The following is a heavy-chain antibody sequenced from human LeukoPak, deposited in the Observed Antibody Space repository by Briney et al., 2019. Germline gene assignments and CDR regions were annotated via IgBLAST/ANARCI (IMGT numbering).Heavy chain of an antibody. CDR1: GFTFNEYA. D-gene: IGHD2-15*01. Sequence: GGSLRLSCAASGFTFNEYAMSWVRQAPGKGREWVAAIVGIVESKYYADCVKGRFNISRDNSKNTLSLQMSSLRADDTAVSYCAKTAQDCSDGPCYSGYFYYMDVWGKGTTVTVSS. J-gene: IGHJ6*03. V-gene: IGHV3-23*01. CDR3: AKTAQDCSDGPCYSGYFYYMDV. CDR2: IVGIVESK.